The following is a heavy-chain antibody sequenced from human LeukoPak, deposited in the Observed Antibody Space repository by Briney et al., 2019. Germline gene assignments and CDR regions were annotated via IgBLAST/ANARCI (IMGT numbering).Heavy chain of an antibody. J-gene: IGHJ4*02. CDR1: GFTFSSYG. CDR2: IRYDGSNK. Sequence: PGGSLRLSCAASGFTFSSYGMHWVRQAPGKGLEWVAFIRYDGSNKYYADSVKGRFTISRDNSKNTLYLQMNSLRAEDTAVYYCASMLGYCSGGSCSVVDYWGQGTLVTVPS. D-gene: IGHD2-15*01. CDR3: ASMLGYCSGGSCSVVDY. V-gene: IGHV3-30*02.